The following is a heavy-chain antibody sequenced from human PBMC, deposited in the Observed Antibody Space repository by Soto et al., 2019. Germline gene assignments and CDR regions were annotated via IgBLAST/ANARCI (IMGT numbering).Heavy chain of an antibody. V-gene: IGHV3-23*01. CDR3: AKSLSASLNYFFDS. Sequence: GGSLRLSCAASGFPFSSYAMTWVRQAPGKGLEWVSGISGSGTITYDADSVKGRFTISRDKSKNTLYLQMNSLRADDTAVYYCAKSLSASLNYFFDSWGQGTLVTVSS. CDR1: GFPFSSYA. J-gene: IGHJ4*02. D-gene: IGHD1-1*01. CDR2: ISGSGTIT.